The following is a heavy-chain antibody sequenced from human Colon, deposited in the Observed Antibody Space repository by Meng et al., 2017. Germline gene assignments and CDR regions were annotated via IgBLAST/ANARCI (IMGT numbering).Heavy chain of an antibody. Sequence: QGEVVGSGGGVVQHGRSRCLSCASSGFTVSNCAMHWVRQATGKGLEWVAVISYDGRNKHYADSVKGRFTISRDNSKNTLYLQMNSLRPEDTAVYHCGIDLKSEASANIDYWGQGTLVTVSS. CDR3: GIDLKSEASANIDY. J-gene: IGHJ4*02. CDR2: ISYDGRNK. CDR1: GFTVSNCA. V-gene: IGHV3-30*04.